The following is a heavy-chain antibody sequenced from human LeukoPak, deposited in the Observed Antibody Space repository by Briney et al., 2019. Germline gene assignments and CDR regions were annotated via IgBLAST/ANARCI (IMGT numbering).Heavy chain of an antibody. CDR1: GFTFSSYG. J-gene: IGHJ4*02. CDR2: ISYDGNNK. CDR3: AKDRSSSGWYYFDY. V-gene: IGHV3-30*18. D-gene: IGHD6-19*01. Sequence: GGSLRLSCAASGFTFSSYGMHWVRQAPRNGLEWVAVISYDGNNKYYVDSVKGRFTISRDNSKNTLYLQMNSLRPEDTAVYYCAKDRSSSGWYYFDYWGQGTLVTVSS.